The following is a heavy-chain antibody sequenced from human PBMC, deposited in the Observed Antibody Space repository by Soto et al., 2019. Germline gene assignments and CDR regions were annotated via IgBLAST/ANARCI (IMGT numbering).Heavy chain of an antibody. Sequence: SDTLSVTCTFSGGSISRYYWSWIRQPPGKGLEWIGYIYYSGSTNYNPSLKSRVTISVDTSKSQFSLKLSSVTAADTAVYYCARDLRAAAGPFYNWFDPWGQGTLVTVS. J-gene: IGHJ5*02. D-gene: IGHD6-13*01. CDR2: IYYSGST. V-gene: IGHV4-59*01. CDR3: ARDLRAAAGPFYNWFDP. CDR1: GGSISRYY.